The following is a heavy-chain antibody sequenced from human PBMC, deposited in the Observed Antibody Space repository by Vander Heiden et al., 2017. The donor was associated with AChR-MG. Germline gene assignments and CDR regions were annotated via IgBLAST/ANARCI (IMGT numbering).Heavy chain of an antibody. CDR1: GFNFGDYV. CDR3: ARPTDVVLITISYFDY. D-gene: IGHD3-10*01. V-gene: IGHV3-30*09. J-gene: IGHJ4*02. CDR2: ISHDGDKT. Sequence: QEQLVQSGGGVVQPGHSLRLSCEASGFNFGDYVLHWVRQAPGKGLEWVALISHDGDKTHYGESLKGRFVISRDNSKNTLYLQINNVRPEDTGVYYCARPTDVVLITISYFDYWGQGTLVTASS.